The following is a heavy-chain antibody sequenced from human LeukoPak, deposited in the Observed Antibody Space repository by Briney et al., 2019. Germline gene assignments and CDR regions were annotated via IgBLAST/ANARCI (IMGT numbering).Heavy chain of an antibody. V-gene: IGHV3-49*03. CDR2: IRSAVYGGTT. Sequence: GGSLRLSCAAGGFPFGDYALSWFRQAPGKGLNWVGYIRSAVYGGTTETAASLKDRFTVSRDDSKSVVYLQMSSLKTDDTAIYYCSRIGNAGIDYWGQGTLVTVSS. J-gene: IGHJ4*02. D-gene: IGHD3-10*01. CDR1: GFPFGDYA. CDR3: SRIGNAGIDY.